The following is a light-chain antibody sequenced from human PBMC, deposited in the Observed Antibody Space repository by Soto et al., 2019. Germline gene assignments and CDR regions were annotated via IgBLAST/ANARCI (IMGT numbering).Light chain of an antibody. CDR3: CSYAGGNNV. CDR1: SSDVGDYDY. Sequence: QSVLTQPPSVSGSPGQSVTISCTGTSSDVGDYDYVSWYLQHPGTAPKLLISDVSRRHSGVPDRFSGSKSGNTASLTISGLQVDDEGDYYCCSYAGGNNVFGTGTKLTVL. V-gene: IGLV2-11*01. CDR2: DVS. J-gene: IGLJ1*01.